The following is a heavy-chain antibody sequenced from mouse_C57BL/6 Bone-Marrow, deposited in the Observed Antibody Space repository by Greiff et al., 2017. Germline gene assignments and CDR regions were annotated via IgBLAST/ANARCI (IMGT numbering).Heavy chain of an antibody. CDR3: ESCLFYYGSSYGYFDV. J-gene: IGHJ1*03. Sequence: QVQLQQPGAELVRPGSSVKLSCKASGYAFTIYWMHWVKQRPIQGLEWIGNIDPSDSDTHYHQKIKDQATLTVDKSSRTAYLPLSSLTSEDSAVEYCESCLFYYGSSYGYFDVWGTGTTVTVSS. V-gene: IGHV1-52*01. CDR1: GYAFTIYW. D-gene: IGHD1-1*01. CDR2: IDPSDSDT.